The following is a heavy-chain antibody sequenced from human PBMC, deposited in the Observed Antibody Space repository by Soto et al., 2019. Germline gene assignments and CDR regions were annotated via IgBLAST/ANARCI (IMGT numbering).Heavy chain of an antibody. Sequence: ASVKVSCKASGYTFAEYGVSWVRQAPGQGLEWMGWISAYNGNTNYAQNVRGRVTMTTDTSTSIAYMELRSLRPDDTAVHYCARDFTRAPRFDSTGLDYWGPGTLVTSPQ. CDR3: ARDFTRAPRFDSTGLDY. D-gene: IGHD3-9*01. CDR1: GYTFAEYG. CDR2: ISAYNGNT. V-gene: IGHV1-18*01. J-gene: IGHJ4*02.